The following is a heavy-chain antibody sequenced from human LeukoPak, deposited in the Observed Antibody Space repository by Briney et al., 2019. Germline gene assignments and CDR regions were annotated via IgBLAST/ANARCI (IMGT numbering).Heavy chain of an antibody. CDR1: GFTFSSYA. J-gene: IGHJ4*02. CDR2: ITGRSGST. V-gene: IGHV3-23*01. D-gene: IGHD2-2*01. CDR3: ARVIGYCSDTSCFEGN. Sequence: AGGSLRLSCAASGFTFSSYAMTWVRQAPGKGLEWVSGITGRSGSTYYADSVKGRFTISRDNSKNTLYLQMNSLRAEDTAVYHCARVIGYCSDTSCFEGNWGQGTLVTVSS.